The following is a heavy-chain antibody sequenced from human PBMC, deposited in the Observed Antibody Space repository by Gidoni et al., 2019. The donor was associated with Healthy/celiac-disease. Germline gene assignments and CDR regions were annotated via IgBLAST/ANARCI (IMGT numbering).Heavy chain of an antibody. V-gene: IGHV3-30*18. CDR2: ISYDGSNK. Sequence: QVQLVESGGGVVQPGRSLRLSCAASGFTSSSYVMHWFRQAPGKGLEWVAVISYDGSNKYYADSVKGRFTISRDNSKNTLYLQMNSLRAEDTAVYYCAKDGVKNSGSYYVIGWFDPWGQGTLVTVSS. D-gene: IGHD1-26*01. CDR3: AKDGVKNSGSYYVIGWFDP. J-gene: IGHJ5*02. CDR1: GFTSSSYV.